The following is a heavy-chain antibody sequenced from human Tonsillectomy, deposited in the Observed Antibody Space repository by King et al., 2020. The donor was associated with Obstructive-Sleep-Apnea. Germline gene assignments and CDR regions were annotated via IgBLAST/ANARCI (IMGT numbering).Heavy chain of an antibody. CDR1: GYSFTNSW. Sequence: VQLVESGAEVKKPGESLKISCKGSGYSFTNSWIGWVRQMPGKGLEWMGTIYPGDSDTRYSPSFQGQVTLSVDKSISTAYLPWSSLRASDTAMYYCALLLGYYDTVGYCSLDYWGQGTLVTVSS. CDR2: IYPGDSDT. J-gene: IGHJ4*02. D-gene: IGHD3-22*01. V-gene: IGHV5-51*01. CDR3: ALLLGYYDTVGYCSLDY.